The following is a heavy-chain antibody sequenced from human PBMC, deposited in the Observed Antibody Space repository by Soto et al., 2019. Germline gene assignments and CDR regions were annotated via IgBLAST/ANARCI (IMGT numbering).Heavy chain of an antibody. J-gene: IGHJ5*02. CDR3: ATDTTANWFDP. Sequence: GXSVKVSCKVSGFTLPEISMHSVRQAPGKGLEWMGGFDPEDGETIYAQKFQGRVTMTEDTSTDTAHMELSSLRSEDTAVYYCATDTTANWFDPWGQGTLVTVSS. D-gene: IGHD4-17*01. CDR2: FDPEDGET. CDR1: GFTLPEIS. V-gene: IGHV1-24*01.